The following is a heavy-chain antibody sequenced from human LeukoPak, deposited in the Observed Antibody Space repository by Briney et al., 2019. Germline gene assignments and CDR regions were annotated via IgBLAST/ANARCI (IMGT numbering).Heavy chain of an antibody. Sequence: SETLSLTCTVSGGSISSYYWNWIRQPPGKGLEWIGYIDYSESTNYNPSLKSRVTISVDAPKNQFSLKLSSVTAADTAVYYCARAVRVHYGSETYYAPHFAYWAQGPRVTVPS. CDR1: GGSISSYY. CDR2: IDYSEST. J-gene: IGHJ4*02. V-gene: IGHV4-59*01. D-gene: IGHD3-10*01. CDR3: ARAVRVHYGSETYYAPHFAY.